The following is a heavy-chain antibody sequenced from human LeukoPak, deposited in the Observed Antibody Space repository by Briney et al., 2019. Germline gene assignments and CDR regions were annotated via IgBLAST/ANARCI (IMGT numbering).Heavy chain of an antibody. CDR2: IYSDGNT. CDR1: GFTFGDYA. Sequence: GGSLRLSCTASGFTFGDYAMSWIRQAPGMGLEWVSTIYSDGNTYYPDSVKGRFTISRDGSKNTLYLQLNSLRTEDTAIYYCVREREGSNSEHWGQGTLVTVSS. CDR3: VREREGSNSEH. D-gene: IGHD1-26*01. J-gene: IGHJ1*01. V-gene: IGHV3-53*01.